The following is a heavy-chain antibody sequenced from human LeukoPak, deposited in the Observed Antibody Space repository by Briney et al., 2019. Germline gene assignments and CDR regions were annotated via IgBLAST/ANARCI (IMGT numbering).Heavy chain of an antibody. CDR2: IRSKAYGGTT. J-gene: IGHJ4*02. Sequence: GGSLRLSCTASGFTFGDYAMSWVRQAPGKGLEWVGFIRSKAYGGTTEYAASVKGRFTISRDDSKSMAYLQMNSLKTEDTAVYYCTRDLGIDWGQGTLVTVSS. D-gene: IGHD1-14*01. V-gene: IGHV3-49*04. CDR1: GFTFGDYA. CDR3: TRDLGID.